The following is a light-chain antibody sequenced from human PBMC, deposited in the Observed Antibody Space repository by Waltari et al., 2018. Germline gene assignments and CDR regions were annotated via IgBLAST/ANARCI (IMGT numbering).Light chain of an antibody. CDR1: QTISTC. Sequence: LLTHSPAPLSLSPGAGPSLSCRTSQTISTCLAWYQQKAVQAPRLLIYDASKRATGIPARFSGSESGTDFTLTISSLEPEDFGRYYCQQRTNWPRTVGQGTKLEIK. CDR3: QQRTNWPRT. V-gene: IGKV3-11*01. CDR2: DAS. J-gene: IGKJ2*02.